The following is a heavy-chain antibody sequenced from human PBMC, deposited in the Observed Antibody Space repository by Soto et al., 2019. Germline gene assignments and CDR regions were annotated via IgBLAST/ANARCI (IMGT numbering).Heavy chain of an antibody. CDR2: INPSGGST. D-gene: IGHD6-19*01. CDR1: EYTFSSND. Sequence: ASVKVSCKASEYTFSSNDMHWVRQAPGQGLEWMGIINPSGGSTTYAEKFQGRVTMTRDTSTSTIYMELNSLRSEDTAVYYCTRGDSNGWYFDFWGQGTLVTVSS. J-gene: IGHJ4*02. CDR3: TRGDSNGWYFDF. V-gene: IGHV1-46*01.